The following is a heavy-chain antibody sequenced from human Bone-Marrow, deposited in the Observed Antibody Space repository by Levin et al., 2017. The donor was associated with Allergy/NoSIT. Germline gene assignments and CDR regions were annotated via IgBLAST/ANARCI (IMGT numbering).Heavy chain of an antibody. V-gene: IGHV4-30-4*08. CDR1: GGSITSGDYY. J-gene: IGHJ3*02. D-gene: IGHD6-13*01. CDR2: IFDSGTT. CDR3: ARAADHQLAQGAFAI. Sequence: PSETLSLTCTVSGGSITSGDYYWSWIRQPPGKGLEWIGYIFDSGTTYYNSSLKSRLTISEDSSKNQFSLRLTSVTAADTAVYYCARAADHQLAQGAFAIWGQGTMVTVSS.